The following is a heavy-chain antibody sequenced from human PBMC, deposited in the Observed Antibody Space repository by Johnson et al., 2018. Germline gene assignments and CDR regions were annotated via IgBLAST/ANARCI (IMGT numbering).Heavy chain of an antibody. V-gene: IGHV3-30-3*01. CDR2: ISYDGSNK. D-gene: IGHD3-3*01. CDR3: ARDNSAPRQLRFLELPNYYFYMDV. CDR1: GFTFSSYA. J-gene: IGHJ6*03. Sequence: VQLVESGGGVVQPGRSLRLSCAASGFTFSSYAMHWVRQAPGKGLEWVAVISYDGSNKYYADSVKGRFTISRDNSKNTLYLQMNSRRAEDTAVYYCARDNSAPRQLRFLELPNYYFYMDVWGKGTTVTVSS.